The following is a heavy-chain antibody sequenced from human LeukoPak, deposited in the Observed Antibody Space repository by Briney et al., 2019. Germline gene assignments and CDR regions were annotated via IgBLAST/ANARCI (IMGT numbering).Heavy chain of an antibody. J-gene: IGHJ5*02. D-gene: IGHD2-2*01. CDR2: IYYSGST. V-gene: IGHV4-39*01. Sequence: SETLSLTCTVSGGSISSSSYYWGWIRQLPGTGLEWIGSIYYSGSTYYNPSLKSRVTISVDTSKNQFSLKLSSVTAADTAVYYCARVVVPAAGRFDPWGQGTLVTVSS. CDR1: GGSISSSSYY. CDR3: ARVVVPAAGRFDP.